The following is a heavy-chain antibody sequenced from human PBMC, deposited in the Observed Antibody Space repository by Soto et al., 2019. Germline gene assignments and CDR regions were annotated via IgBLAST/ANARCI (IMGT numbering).Heavy chain of an antibody. CDR1: GYSFTICW. V-gene: IGHV5-51*01. D-gene: IGHD1-26*01. Sequence: GESLKISGKGSGYSFTICWIGWVLQMPWKGLEWMGIIYPGDSDTRYSPSFQGQVTISADKPISTAYLQWSSLKASDTAMYYCAKASHIVGAPDAFDIWGQGTMVTVSS. CDR3: AKASHIVGAPDAFDI. J-gene: IGHJ3*02. CDR2: IYPGDSDT.